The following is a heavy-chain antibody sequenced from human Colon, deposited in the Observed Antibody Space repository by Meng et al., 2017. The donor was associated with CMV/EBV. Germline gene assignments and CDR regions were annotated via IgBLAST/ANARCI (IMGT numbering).Heavy chain of an antibody. CDR1: GFTFSSYA. CDR2: ISGSGGTT. J-gene: IGHJ4*02. Sequence: GESLKISCEVSGFTFSSYAMTWVRQAPGKGLECVSTISGSGGTTDYADSVRGRFTIFRDNSKNTLYLQMNSLRAEDTAIYYCAKNDGSGSYYWDYFDYWGLGTPVTVSS. D-gene: IGHD3-10*01. CDR3: AKNDGSGSYYWDYFDY. V-gene: IGHV3-23*01.